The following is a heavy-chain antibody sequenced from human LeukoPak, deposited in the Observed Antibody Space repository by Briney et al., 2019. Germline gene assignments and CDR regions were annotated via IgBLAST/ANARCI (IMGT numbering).Heavy chain of an antibody. V-gene: IGHV4-61*08. CDR2: VSYSGSP. CDR3: ARGSNWDDGAFDQ. J-gene: IGHJ4*02. CDR1: GGSIGRSDYY. D-gene: IGHD1-1*01. Sequence: SETLSLTCTVSGGSIGRSDYYWSWIRQPPGKGLEWIGYVSYSGSPDFNPSLKISVDTSKNQFSLKLSSVTAADTAVYYCARGSNWDDGAFDQWGQGTLVTVSS.